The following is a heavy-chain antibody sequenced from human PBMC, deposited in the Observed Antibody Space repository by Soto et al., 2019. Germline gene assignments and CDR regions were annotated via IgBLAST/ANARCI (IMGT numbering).Heavy chain of an antibody. Sequence: EVQVLESGGGLVQPGGSLRLSCAASGLSFGDYAMSWVRQAPGKGLEWASGISGTGSRTSYADSVRGRFTISRDNVNNTLSLQMDSLRAEDTAVYYCARGGRYTYGYGDYSYGMDVWGQGTTVTVSS. CDR1: GLSFGDYA. J-gene: IGHJ6*02. CDR2: ISGTGSRT. D-gene: IGHD5-18*01. CDR3: ARGGRYTYGYGDYSYGMDV. V-gene: IGHV3-23*01.